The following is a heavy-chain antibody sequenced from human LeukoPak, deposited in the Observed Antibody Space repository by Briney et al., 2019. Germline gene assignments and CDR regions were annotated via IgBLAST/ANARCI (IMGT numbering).Heavy chain of an antibody. J-gene: IGHJ3*02. CDR2: ISSSSTNI. Sequence: GGSLRLSCAASRFTFSTYSVNWVRQAPGRGLEWVSYISSSSTNIYYKDSVKGRFTISRDNAKNSLYLHMTSLRAEGTAVYYCVRNDGDNAFDIWGQGTMVIVSS. D-gene: IGHD4-17*01. CDR1: RFTFSTYS. V-gene: IGHV3-48*01. CDR3: VRNDGDNAFDI.